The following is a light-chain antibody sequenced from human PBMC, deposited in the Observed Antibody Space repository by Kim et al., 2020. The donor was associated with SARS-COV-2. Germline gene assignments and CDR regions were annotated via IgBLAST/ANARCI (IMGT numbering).Light chain of an antibody. V-gene: IGLV10-54*01. Sequence: RQNDTLTCLGNNKNVGKEGAAWLQKHQGHPPKLLFYRNKNRPSGISERLSASRSGNTDSLTITGLQPEDEADYYCSAWDTSLSAWVFGGGTQLTVL. CDR1: NKNVGKEG. CDR2: RNK. J-gene: IGLJ3*02. CDR3: SAWDTSLSAWV.